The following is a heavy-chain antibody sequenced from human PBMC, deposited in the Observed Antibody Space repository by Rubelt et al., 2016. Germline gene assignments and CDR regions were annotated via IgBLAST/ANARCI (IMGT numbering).Heavy chain of an antibody. D-gene: IGHD5-18*01. V-gene: IGHV4-34*01. CDR2: INHSGST. CDR3: ARYTALMTGGLFH. J-gene: IGHJ4*02. Sequence: QVQLQQWGAGLLKPSETLSLTCAVYGGSFSGYYWSWIRQPPGKGLEWIGEINHSGSTTYNPSLKSRVTILVETSKNQFSLTLSSVTAADTAVYYCARYTALMTGGLFHWGQGTLVTVSS. CDR1: GGSFSGYY.